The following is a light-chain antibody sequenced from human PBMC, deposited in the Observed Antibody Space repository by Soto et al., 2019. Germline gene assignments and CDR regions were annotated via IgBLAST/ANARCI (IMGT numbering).Light chain of an antibody. CDR1: XXXVGCYAY. CDR2: EIS. V-gene: IGLV2-8*01. J-gene: IGLJ1*01. CDR3: SSYAGSNNCV. Sequence: QSALTQPPSASGXPXXSXXXXXXXXXXXVGCYAYVSWYQQHPGKAPKLILYEISERPSGVPDRFSGSKSGNTASLTVSGLQAEDEADYYCSSYAGSNNCVFGTGTKVTVL.